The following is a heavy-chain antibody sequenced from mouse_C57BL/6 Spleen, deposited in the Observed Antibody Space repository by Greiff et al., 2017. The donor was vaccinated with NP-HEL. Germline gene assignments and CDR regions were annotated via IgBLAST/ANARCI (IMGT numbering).Heavy chain of an antibody. J-gene: IGHJ2*01. D-gene: IGHD1-3*01. V-gene: IGHV1-82*01. CDR2: IYPGDGDT. CDR1: GYAFSSSW. CDR3: ARNKGVALDY. Sequence: VQLQQSGPELVKPGASVKISCKASGYAFSSSWMNWVKQRPGKGLEWIGRIYPGDGDTNYNGKFKGKATLTADKSSSTAYMQLSSLTSEDSAVYFCARNKGVALDYWGQGTTLTVSS.